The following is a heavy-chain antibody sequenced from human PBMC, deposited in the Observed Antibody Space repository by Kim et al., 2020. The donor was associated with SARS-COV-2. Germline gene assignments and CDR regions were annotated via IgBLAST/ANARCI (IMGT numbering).Heavy chain of an antibody. CDR3: AKRATVSGHLTHFDY. Sequence: GESVKGRFTISRDNSRNTLYLQTNSRRADDTAVYYCAKRATVSGHLTHFDYWGQGTLVTVSS. D-gene: IGHD3-22*01. J-gene: IGHJ4*02. V-gene: IGHV3-23*02.